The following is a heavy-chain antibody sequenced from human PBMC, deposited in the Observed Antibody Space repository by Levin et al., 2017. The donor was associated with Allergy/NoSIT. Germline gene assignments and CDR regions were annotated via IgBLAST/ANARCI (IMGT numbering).Heavy chain of an antibody. CDR3: VKGPLWFGEPRGDFDY. CDR2: ISSNGGST. J-gene: IGHJ4*02. D-gene: IGHD3-10*01. CDR1: GFTFSSYA. V-gene: IGHV3-64D*06. Sequence: PGGSLRLSCSASGFTFSSYAMHWVRQAPGKGLEYVSAISSNGGSTYYADSVKGRFTISRDNSKNTLYLQMSSLRAEDTAVYYCVKGPLWFGEPRGDFDYWGQGTLVTVSS.